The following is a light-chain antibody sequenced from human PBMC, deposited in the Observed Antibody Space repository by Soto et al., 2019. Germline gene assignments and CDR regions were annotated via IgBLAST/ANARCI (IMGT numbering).Light chain of an antibody. Sequence: QSALTQSPSASGSPGQSVTISCTGTKNDIGVYDFVSWYQHHPGKAPRLIIYEVVQRPSGVPDRFSGSKSGNTASLTVSGHQAADEADYFCKSYAGSNTYVFRSGTKVTVL. V-gene: IGLV2-8*01. CDR1: KNDIGVYDF. CDR3: KSYAGSNTYV. J-gene: IGLJ1*01. CDR2: EVV.